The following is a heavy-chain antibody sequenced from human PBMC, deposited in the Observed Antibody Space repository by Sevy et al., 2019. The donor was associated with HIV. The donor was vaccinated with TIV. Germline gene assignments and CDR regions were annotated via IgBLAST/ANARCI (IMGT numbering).Heavy chain of an antibody. CDR2: IIPIFGTA. CDR1: GGTFSSYA. Sequence: ASVKVSCKASGGTFSSYAISWVRQAPGQGLEWMGRIIPIFGTANYAQKFQGRVTITADESTSTAYMELSSLRSEDTAVYYCARGGDDYGGNYNWFDPWGQGTLVTVSS. D-gene: IGHD4-17*01. V-gene: IGHV1-69*13. CDR3: ARGGDDYGGNYNWFDP. J-gene: IGHJ5*02.